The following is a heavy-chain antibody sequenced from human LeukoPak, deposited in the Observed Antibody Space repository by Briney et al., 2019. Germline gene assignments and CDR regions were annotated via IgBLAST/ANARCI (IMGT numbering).Heavy chain of an antibody. Sequence: ASVKVSCKASGYTFTSYDINWVRQATGQGLEWMGWMNPNSGNTGYAQKFQGRVTMTRNTSISTAYMELSSLRSEDTAVYYCARGGSVLGLAGRLFDLWGRGTLVTVSS. CDR1: GYTFTSYD. CDR3: ARGGSVLGLAGRLFDL. CDR2: MNPNSGNT. D-gene: IGHD3-10*01. V-gene: IGHV1-8*01. J-gene: IGHJ2*01.